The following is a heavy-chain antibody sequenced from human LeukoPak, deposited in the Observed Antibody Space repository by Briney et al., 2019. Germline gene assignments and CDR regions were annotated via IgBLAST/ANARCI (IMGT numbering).Heavy chain of an antibody. V-gene: IGHV3-66*01. CDR3: ARDGHEQSGYYYYGMDV. D-gene: IGHD6-19*01. CDR1: GFTVSSNY. CDR2: IYSGGST. J-gene: IGHJ6*02. Sequence: PGGSLRLSGAASGFTVSSNYMSWVRQAPGKGLEWVSVIYSGGSTYYADSVKGRFTISRDNYSNTLYLQMNRLRAEDTAVYYCARDGHEQSGYYYYGMDVWGQGTTVTVSS.